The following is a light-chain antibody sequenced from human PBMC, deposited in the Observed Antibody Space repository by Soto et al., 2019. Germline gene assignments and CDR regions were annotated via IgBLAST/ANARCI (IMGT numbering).Light chain of an antibody. CDR1: SSNIGAGYD. V-gene: IGLV1-40*01. CDR2: GNS. CDR3: QSYDSSLSGSVV. J-gene: IGLJ2*01. Sequence: QAVVTQPPSVSGAPGPRVTISCTGSSSNIGAGYDVQWYQQLPGTAPKLLIYGNSTRPSGVPDRFSGSKSGTSASLAITGLQAEDEADYYCQSYDSSLSGSVVFGGGTKLTVL.